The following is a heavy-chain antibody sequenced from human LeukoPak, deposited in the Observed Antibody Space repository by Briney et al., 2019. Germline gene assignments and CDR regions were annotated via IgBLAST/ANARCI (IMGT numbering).Heavy chain of an antibody. CDR2: IYYSGST. J-gene: IGHJ4*02. CDR3: ARPFTRFDY. V-gene: IGHV4-39*01. Sequence: PSEILSLTCTVSGGSISSSSYYWGWIRQPPGKGLEWIGSIYYSGSTYYNPSLKSRVTISVDTSKNQFSLKLSSVTAADTAVYYCARPFTRFDYWGQGTLVTVSS. CDR1: GGSISSSSYY.